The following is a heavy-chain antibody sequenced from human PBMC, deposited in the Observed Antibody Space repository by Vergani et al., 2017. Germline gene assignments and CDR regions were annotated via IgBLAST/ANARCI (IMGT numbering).Heavy chain of an antibody. CDR2: IYNSGST. CDR3: ATVYDSSGYSLYYFDY. V-gene: IGHV4-31*03. Sequence: QVQLQESGPGLVKPSQTLSLTCTVSGGSISGGGYYWSWIRQHPGKGLEWIGYIYNSGSTYYNPSLKSRITMPVDTSKNQFSLRLSSVTAADTAVYYCATVYDSSGYSLYYFDYWGQGTLVTVSS. J-gene: IGHJ4*02. CDR1: GGSISGGGYY. D-gene: IGHD3-22*01.